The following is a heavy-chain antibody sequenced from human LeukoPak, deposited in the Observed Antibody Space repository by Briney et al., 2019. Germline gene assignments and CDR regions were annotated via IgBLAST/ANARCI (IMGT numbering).Heavy chain of an antibody. CDR1: GYSISSSNW. CDR3: ARILSSGWTGGAFDI. CDR2: IYYSGST. Sequence: SETLSLTXAVSGYSISSSNWWGWIRQSPGKGLGWIGYIYYSGSTYYNPSLKSRVTMSVDTSKNQFSLKLNSVTAVDTAVYYCARILSSGWTGGAFDIWGQGTMVIVSS. J-gene: IGHJ3*02. D-gene: IGHD6-19*01. V-gene: IGHV4-28*01.